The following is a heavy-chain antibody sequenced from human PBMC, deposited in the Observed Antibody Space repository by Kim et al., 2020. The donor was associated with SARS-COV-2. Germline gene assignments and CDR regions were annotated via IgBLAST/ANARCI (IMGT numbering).Heavy chain of an antibody. V-gene: IGHV3-49*03. CDR2: IRSKAYGGTT. D-gene: IGHD2-15*01. CDR1: GFTFGDYA. Sequence: GGSLRLSCTASGFTFGDYAMSWFRQAPGKGLEWVGFIRSKAYGGTTEYAASVKGRFTISRDDSKSIAYLQMNSLKTEDTAVYYCTRDGYCSGGNCSGIYGMDVWGQGTTVTVS. J-gene: IGHJ6*02. CDR3: TRDGYCSGGNCSGIYGMDV.